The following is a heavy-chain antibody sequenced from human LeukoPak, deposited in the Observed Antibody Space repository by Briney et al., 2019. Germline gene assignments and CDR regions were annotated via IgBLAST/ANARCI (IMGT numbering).Heavy chain of an antibody. J-gene: IGHJ6*03. D-gene: IGHD3-10*01. CDR1: GFTFSSYS. Sequence: PGGSLRLSCAASGFTFSSYSMNWVRQAPGKGLEWVSYISSSSSTIYYADSVKGRFTISRDNAKNSLYLQMNSLRAEDTAVYYCARDLGTMVRGVMDVWGKGTTVTVSS. CDR3: ARDLGTMVRGVMDV. V-gene: IGHV3-48*01. CDR2: ISSSSSTI.